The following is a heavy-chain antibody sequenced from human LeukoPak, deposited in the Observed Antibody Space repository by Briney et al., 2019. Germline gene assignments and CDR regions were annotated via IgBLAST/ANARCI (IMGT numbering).Heavy chain of an antibody. D-gene: IGHD3-10*01. Sequence: PSETLSLTCTVSGGSISSYYWSWIRQPPGKGLEWIGYIYYSGSTNYNPSLKSRVTISVDTSKNQFSLKLSSVTAADTAVYYCARRGITMVRGVIKGYYYYMDVWGKGTTVTISS. CDR2: IYYSGST. V-gene: IGHV4-59*12. J-gene: IGHJ6*03. CDR1: GGSISSYY. CDR3: ARRGITMVRGVIKGYYYYMDV.